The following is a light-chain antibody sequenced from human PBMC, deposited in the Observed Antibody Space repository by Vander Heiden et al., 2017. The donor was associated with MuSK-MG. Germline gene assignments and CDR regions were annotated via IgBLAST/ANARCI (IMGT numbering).Light chain of an antibody. CDR1: NIGRKS. CDR2: DDS. J-gene: IGLJ2*01. V-gene: IGLV3-21*02. Sequence: SYVLTQPPSVSVAPGQTATIPCGGNNIGRKSVHWYQRKPGQAPVLVGYDDSDRPSGIPERFSGSNSGNTATLTISTVEAGDEADYYGQVWDTVSDHLVVFGGGTKL. CDR3: QVWDTVSDHLVV.